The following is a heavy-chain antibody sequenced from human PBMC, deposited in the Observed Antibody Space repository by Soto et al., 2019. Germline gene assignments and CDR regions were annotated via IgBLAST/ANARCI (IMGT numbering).Heavy chain of an antibody. V-gene: IGHV3-21*01. Sequence: PGGSLRLSCAASGFTFSSYSMNWVRQAPGKGLEWVSSISSSSSYIYYADSVKGRFTISRDNAKNSLYLQMNSLRAEDTAVYYCARDCVRGISKYYYDSSGYPGVDYWGQGTLVTVSS. CDR3: ARDCVRGISKYYYDSSGYPGVDY. CDR1: GFTFSSYS. D-gene: IGHD3-22*01. J-gene: IGHJ4*02. CDR2: ISSSSSYI.